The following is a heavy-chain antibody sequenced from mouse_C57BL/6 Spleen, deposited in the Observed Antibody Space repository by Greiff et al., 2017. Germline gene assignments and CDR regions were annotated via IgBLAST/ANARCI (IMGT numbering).Heavy chain of an antibody. CDR2: IYPGDGDT. CDR1: GYAFSSSW. Sequence: VQLKESGPELVKPGASVKISCKASGYAFSSSWMNWVKQRPGKGLEWIGRIYPGDGDTNYNGKFKGKATLTADKSSSTAYMQLSSLTSEDSAVYFCANYDYDGGIYYAMDYWGQGTSVTVSS. D-gene: IGHD2-4*01. J-gene: IGHJ4*01. V-gene: IGHV1-82*01. CDR3: ANYDYDGGIYYAMDY.